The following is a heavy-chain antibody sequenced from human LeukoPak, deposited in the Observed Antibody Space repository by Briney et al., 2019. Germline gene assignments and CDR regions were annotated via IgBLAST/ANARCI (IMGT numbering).Heavy chain of an antibody. D-gene: IGHD3-3*01. J-gene: IGHJ4*02. CDR3: ARADFWNSFDS. V-gene: IGHV4-39*01. CDR2: IYYTGCT. Sequence: PSETLSLTCTVSGGSISSSNYYWGWIRQPPGKGLEWIGSIYYTGCTYYNPSLKSRVTISVDTSKNQFSLRLTSVTAADTAMYYCARADFWNSFDSWGQGTLVTVSS. CDR1: GGSISSSNYY.